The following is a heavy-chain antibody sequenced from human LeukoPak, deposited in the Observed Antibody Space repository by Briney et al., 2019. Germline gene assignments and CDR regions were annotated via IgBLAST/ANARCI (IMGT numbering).Heavy chain of an antibody. D-gene: IGHD3-10*01. V-gene: IGHV3-23*01. Sequence: GGSLRLSCAGSGFTFSSYAMNWVRQAPGKGLEWVSTISGSGYNTYYADSVKGRFTISRDNSKNTLYLQVNSLRAEDTAVYYCAKGFDSGNFGSWVGPWGQGTLVTVSS. CDR1: GFTFSSYA. CDR2: ISGSGYNT. CDR3: AKGFDSGNFGSWVGP. J-gene: IGHJ5*02.